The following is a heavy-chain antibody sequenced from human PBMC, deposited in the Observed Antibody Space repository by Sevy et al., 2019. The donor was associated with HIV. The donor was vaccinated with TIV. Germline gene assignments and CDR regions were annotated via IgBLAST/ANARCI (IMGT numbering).Heavy chain of an antibody. CDR2: IRTNADGATT. J-gene: IGHJ4*02. D-gene: IGHD3-3*02. Sequence: GSLRLSCTTSGFTFGDYAMSWVRQAPGEGLQWVGFIRTNADGATTEYAASLKGRFTISRDDSRSIAYLQMNSLKTEDSAIYYCTSYIFGVVPHPYYFDYWGQGTLVTVSS. CDR3: TSYIFGVVPHPYYFDY. CDR1: GFTFGDYA. V-gene: IGHV3-49*04.